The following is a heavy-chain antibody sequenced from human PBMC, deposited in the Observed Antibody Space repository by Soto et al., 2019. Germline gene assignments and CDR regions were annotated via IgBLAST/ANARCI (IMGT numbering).Heavy chain of an antibody. CDR1: GYSISRGYF. V-gene: IGHV4-38-2*02. CDR3: ARAVRSSWCSAWAAGFPV. CDR2: IWHSGST. Sequence: SETFSHRCIVSGYSISRGYFWGWIRQPPRKGLEWIGMIWHSGSTYYNPSLRSRVTISVDTSNNQFSLRLSSVIAADTAVYYCARAVRSSWCSAWAAGFPVSAQGPTVTLS. J-gene: IGHJ6*02. D-gene: IGHD6-13*01.